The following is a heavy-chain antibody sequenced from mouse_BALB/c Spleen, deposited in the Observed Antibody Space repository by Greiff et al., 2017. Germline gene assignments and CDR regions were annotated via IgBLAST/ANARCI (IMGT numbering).Heavy chain of an antibody. V-gene: IGHV1S126*01. D-gene: IGHD2-10*02. CDR2: IDPSDSET. CDR1: GYSFTSYW. J-gene: IGHJ3*01. CDR3: AREGYGNYAWFAY. Sequence: QVQLKESGPQLVRPGASVKISCKASGYSFTSYWMHWVKQRPGQGLEWIGMIDPSDSETRLNQKFKDKATLTVDKSSSTAYMQLSSPTSEDSAVYYCAREGYGNYAWFAYWGQGTLVTVSA.